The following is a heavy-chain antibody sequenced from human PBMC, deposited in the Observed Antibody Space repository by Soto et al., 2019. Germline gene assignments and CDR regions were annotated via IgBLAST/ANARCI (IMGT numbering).Heavy chain of an antibody. CDR2: ISAYNGNT. CDR1: GYTFTSYG. Sequence: ASVKVSCKASGYTFTSYGISWVLQAPGQGLEWMGWISAYNGNTSYAQKLQGRVTMTTDTSTSTAYMELRSLRSEDTAVYYCARGYSGWLEYYFDYWGQGTLVTVSS. J-gene: IGHJ4*02. D-gene: IGHD6-19*01. CDR3: ARGYSGWLEYYFDY. V-gene: IGHV1-18*01.